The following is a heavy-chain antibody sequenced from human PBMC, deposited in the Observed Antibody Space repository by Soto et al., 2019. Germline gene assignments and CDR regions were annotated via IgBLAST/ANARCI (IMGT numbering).Heavy chain of an antibody. J-gene: IGHJ4*02. CDR3: ARNARGVIRGVFDY. V-gene: IGHV4-38-2*01. CDR2: IYHSGTT. D-gene: IGHD3-10*01. Sequence: PSETLSLTCAVSGDSISSGYYWAWIRQPPGKGLEWIGSIYHSGTTYYNPSLKSRVTISVDTSKNQFSLKLSSVTAADTAVYYCARNARGVIRGVFDYWGQGTLVTVSS. CDR1: GDSISSGYY.